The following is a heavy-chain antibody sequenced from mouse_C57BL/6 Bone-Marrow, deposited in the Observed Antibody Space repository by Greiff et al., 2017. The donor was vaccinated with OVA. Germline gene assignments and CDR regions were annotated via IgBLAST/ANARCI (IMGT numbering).Heavy chain of an antibody. V-gene: IGHV1-81*01. CDR2: IYPRSGTT. CDR1: GYTFTSYG. CDR3: ARCPVPYFDY. J-gene: IGHJ2*01. Sequence: VQLQQSGAELARPGASVKLSCKASGYTFTSYGISWVKQRTGQGLEWIGEIYPRSGTTYYNEKFKGKATLTADKSSSTAYMELRNLTSEDSAVYFCARCPVPYFDYWGQGTTLTVSS. D-gene: IGHD4-1*01.